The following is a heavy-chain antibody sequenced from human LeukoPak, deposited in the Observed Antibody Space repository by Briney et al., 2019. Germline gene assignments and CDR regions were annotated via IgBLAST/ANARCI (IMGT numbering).Heavy chain of an antibody. D-gene: IGHD2-2*01. Sequence: GESLKISCKGSGYSFTSYWIGWVRQMPGKGLEWMGIIYPGDSDTRYSPSFQGQVTISADKSISTAYLQWSSLKASDTAMYYCARQYCSSTSCYGDWFDPWGQGTLVTVSS. CDR2: IYPGDSDT. CDR1: GYSFTSYW. CDR3: ARQYCSSTSCYGDWFDP. V-gene: IGHV5-51*01. J-gene: IGHJ5*02.